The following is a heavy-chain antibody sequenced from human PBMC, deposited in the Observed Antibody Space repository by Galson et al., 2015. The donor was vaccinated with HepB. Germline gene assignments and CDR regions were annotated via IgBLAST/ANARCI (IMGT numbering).Heavy chain of an antibody. CDR1: GYTFTSYY. CDR3: ARDAGLVGATLEGYYFDY. V-gene: IGHV1-46*01. Sequence: SVKVSCKASGYTFTSYYMHWVRQAPGQGLEWMGIINPSGGNTRYTQKFQGRVTMTRDTSTSTVYMELSSLRSEDTAVYYCARDAGLVGATLEGYYFDYWGQGTLVTVSS. D-gene: IGHD1-26*01. CDR2: INPSGGNT. J-gene: IGHJ4*02.